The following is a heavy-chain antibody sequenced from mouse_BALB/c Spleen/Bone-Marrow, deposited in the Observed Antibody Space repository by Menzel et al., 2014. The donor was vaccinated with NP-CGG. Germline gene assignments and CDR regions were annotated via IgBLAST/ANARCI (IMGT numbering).Heavy chain of an antibody. J-gene: IGHJ1*01. D-gene: IGHD3-2*02. CDR3: ARGGLRYFDV. V-gene: IGHV5-6-5*01. CDR1: GFTFSSYA. Sequence: EVHLVESGGGLVEPGGSLKLSCAASGFTFSSYAMSWVRQTPEKRLEWVASISSGGSTYYPGSVKGRFTISRDNARNILYLQMSSLRSEDTAMYYCARGGLRYFDVWGAGTTVTVSS. CDR2: ISSGGST.